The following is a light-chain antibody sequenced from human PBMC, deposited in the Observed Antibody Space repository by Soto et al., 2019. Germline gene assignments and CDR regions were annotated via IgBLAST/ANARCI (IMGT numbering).Light chain of an antibody. CDR1: SSDAGSYNR. J-gene: IGLJ2*01. CDR2: EVS. V-gene: IGLV2-18*02. Sequence: QSALTQPPSVSGSPGQSVTISCTGTSSDAGSYNRVSWYQLPPGTAPKLMIYEVSDRPSGVPDRFSGSKSGNTASLTISGLQAEDEADYYCSSYTSTSPPVAFGGGTKLTVL. CDR3: SSYTSTSPPVA.